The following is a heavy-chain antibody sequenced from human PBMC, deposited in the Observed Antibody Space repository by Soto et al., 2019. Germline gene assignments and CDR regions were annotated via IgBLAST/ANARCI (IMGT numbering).Heavy chain of an antibody. CDR2: IIPILGIA. J-gene: IGHJ4*02. D-gene: IGHD3-3*01. Sequence: ASVKVSCKASGGTFSSYTISWVRQAPGQGLEWMGRIIPILGIANYAQKFQGRVTITADKSTSTAYMELSSLRSEDTAVYYCARAITYYDFGSPVYYFDYWGQGTLVTVSS. CDR1: GGTFSSYT. V-gene: IGHV1-69*02. CDR3: ARAITYYDFGSPVYYFDY.